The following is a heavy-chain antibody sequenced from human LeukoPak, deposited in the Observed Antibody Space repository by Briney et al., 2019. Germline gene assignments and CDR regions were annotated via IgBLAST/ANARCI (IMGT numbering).Heavy chain of an antibody. J-gene: IGHJ4*02. CDR1: GFTFSSYA. CDR3: ANGFDWLPFDY. D-gene: IGHD3-9*01. V-gene: IGHV3-23*01. CDR2: ISGSGGST. Sequence: GGSLRPSCAASGFTFSSYAMSWVRQAPGKGLEWVSAISGSGGSTYYADSVKGRFTISRDNSKNTLYLQMNSLRAEDTVVYYCANGFDWLPFDYWGQGTLVTVSS.